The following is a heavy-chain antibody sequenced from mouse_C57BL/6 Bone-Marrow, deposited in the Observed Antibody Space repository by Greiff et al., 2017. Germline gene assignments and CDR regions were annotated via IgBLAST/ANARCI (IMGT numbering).Heavy chain of an antibody. J-gene: IGHJ2*01. D-gene: IGHD1-1*01. Sequence: QVQLQQPGAELVMPAASVKLSCKASGYTFTSYWMHWVQQRPGQGLEWIGEIDPSDSSTNYNQKFKGKSTLTVDKSSSTAYMQLSSLTSEDAAVYSCARADGSSPYYFDYWGQGTTLTVSS. CDR1: GYTFTSYW. CDR3: ARADGSSPYYFDY. CDR2: IDPSDSST. V-gene: IGHV1-69*01.